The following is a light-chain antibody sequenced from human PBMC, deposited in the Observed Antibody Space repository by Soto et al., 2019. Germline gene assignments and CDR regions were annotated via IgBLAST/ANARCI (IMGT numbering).Light chain of an antibody. CDR1: QDISNY. CDR3: QQYDDLPPL. V-gene: IGKV1-33*01. CDR2: DAS. J-gene: IGKJ4*02. Sequence: DIQMTQSPSSLSASVGDRVTITCQASQDISNYLNWYQQKPGKAPKLLIYDASNLETGVPSRFSGSGSGTDFTFTISSLQPEDIATYYCQQYDDLPPLFGGGTKVEIQ.